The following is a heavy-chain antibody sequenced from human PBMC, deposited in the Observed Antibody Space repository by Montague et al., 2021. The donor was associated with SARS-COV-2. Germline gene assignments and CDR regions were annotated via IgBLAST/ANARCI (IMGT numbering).Heavy chain of an antibody. Sequence: SETLSLTCTVSGGSISSSSYYRGWIRQPPGKGLEWIGSIYYSGSTYYNPSLKSRVTISVDTSKNQFSLKLSSVTAADTAVYYCAGRVVVPAAIGHWYFDLWGSGTLVTVSS. D-gene: IGHD2-2*01. J-gene: IGHJ2*01. V-gene: IGHV4-39*01. CDR1: GGSISSSSYY. CDR3: AGRVVVPAAIGHWYFDL. CDR2: IYYSGST.